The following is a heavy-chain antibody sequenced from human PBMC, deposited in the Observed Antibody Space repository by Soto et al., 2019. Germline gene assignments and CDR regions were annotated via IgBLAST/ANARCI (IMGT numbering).Heavy chain of an antibody. D-gene: IGHD6-13*01. V-gene: IGHV4-4*02. CDR1: GGSISSSNW. CDR2: IYHSGST. J-gene: IGHJ6*02. CDR3: ASVGSRSHTHDYYYYGMDV. Sequence: SETLSLTCAVSGGSISSSNWWSWVRQPPGKGLEWIGEIYHSGSTNYNPSLKSRVTISVDKSKNQFSLKLSSVTAADTAVYYCASVGSRSHTHDYYYYGMDVWGQGTTVTVS.